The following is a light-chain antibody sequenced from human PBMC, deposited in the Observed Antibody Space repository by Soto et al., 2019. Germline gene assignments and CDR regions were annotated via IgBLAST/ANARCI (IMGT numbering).Light chain of an antibody. V-gene: IGKV3-20*01. CDR3: QQYASSPLT. CDR2: DAS. Sequence: EIVLTQSPGTLSLSPGEGATLSCRASQSVTSSYLAWYQQKRGQAPRLLMYDASSRATGIPDRFSGSGSGTDFTLTISRLDPEDFAGYFCQQYASSPLTFGGGTKVEIK. CDR1: QSVTSSY. J-gene: IGKJ4*01.